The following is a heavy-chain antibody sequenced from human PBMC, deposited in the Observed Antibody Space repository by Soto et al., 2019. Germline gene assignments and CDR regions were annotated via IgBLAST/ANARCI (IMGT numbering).Heavy chain of an antibody. J-gene: IGHJ6*03. CDR3: ASGGDYDYIWGYMDV. Sequence: QVQLVESGGGVVQPGRSLRLSCAASGFTFSSYGMHWVRQAPGKGLEWVAVIWYDGSNKYYADSVKGRFTISRDNSKNTLYLQMNSLRAEDTAVYYCASGGDYDYIWGYMDVWGKGTTVTVSS. V-gene: IGHV3-33*01. CDR1: GFTFSSYG. CDR2: IWYDGSNK. D-gene: IGHD3-16*01.